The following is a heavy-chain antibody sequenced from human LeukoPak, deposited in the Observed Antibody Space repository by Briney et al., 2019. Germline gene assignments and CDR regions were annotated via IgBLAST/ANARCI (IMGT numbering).Heavy chain of an antibody. CDR1: GYTFTNYA. D-gene: IGHD3-10*01. CDR2: INAGNGNT. V-gene: IGHV1-3*03. Sequence: ASVKVSCKASGYTFTNYAMHWVRQAPGQRLEWMGWINAGNGNTKYSQEFQGRVTITRDTSASTAYMELSSLRSEDTAVYYCARALRAVRGYYFDYWGQGTLVTVSS. J-gene: IGHJ4*02. CDR3: ARALRAVRGYYFDY.